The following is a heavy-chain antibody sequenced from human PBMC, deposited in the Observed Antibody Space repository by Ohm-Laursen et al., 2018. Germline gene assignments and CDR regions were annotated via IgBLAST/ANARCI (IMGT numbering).Heavy chain of an antibody. D-gene: IGHD3-10*01. CDR3: AKDPLSVLVWFGESPIYGMDV. J-gene: IGHJ6*02. CDR2: ISGSGGYT. Sequence: SLRLSCTAPGFTFSSYAMNWVRQAPGKGLEWVSGISGSGGYTYYEDSVKGRFTISRDNSNNTLYLQMNSLRAEDTAVYYCAKDPLSVLVWFGESPIYGMDVWGQGTTVTVSS. V-gene: IGHV3-23*01. CDR1: GFTFSSYA.